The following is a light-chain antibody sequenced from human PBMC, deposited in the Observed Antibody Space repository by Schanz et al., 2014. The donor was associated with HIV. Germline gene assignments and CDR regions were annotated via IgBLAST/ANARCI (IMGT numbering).Light chain of an antibody. CDR3: ETWDSNGWV. Sequence: QPVLTQSSSASASLGSSVKLTCTLSSGHRTHIIAGHQQQPGKAPRFLMKLEVSGSYNKGSGVPDRFSGSSSGADRYLTISNLQSEDEADYYCETWDSNGWVFGGGTKVTVL. V-gene: IGLV4-60*03. J-gene: IGLJ3*02. CDR2: LEVSGSY. CDR1: SGHRTHI.